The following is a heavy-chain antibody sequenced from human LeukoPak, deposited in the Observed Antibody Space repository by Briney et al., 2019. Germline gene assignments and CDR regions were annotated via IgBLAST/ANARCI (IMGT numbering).Heavy chain of an antibody. CDR2: ISGSGGST. J-gene: IGHJ4*02. CDR3: AKESSVVPAATPFDY. V-gene: IGHV3-23*01. Sequence: GGSLRLSCAASGFTFSSYAMSWVRQAPGKGLEWVSGISGSGGSTYYADSVKGRFTISRDNSKNTLYLQMNSLRAEDTAVYYCAKESSVVPAATPFDYWGQGTLVTVSS. D-gene: IGHD2-2*01. CDR1: GFTFSSYA.